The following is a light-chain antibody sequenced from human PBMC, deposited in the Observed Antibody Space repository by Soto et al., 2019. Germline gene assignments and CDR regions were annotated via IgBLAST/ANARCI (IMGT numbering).Light chain of an antibody. CDR1: QSVSSY. CDR3: QQRSNLPWT. Sequence: DIVFTQSPATLSLSPLQTSTLSCRASQSVSSYLAWYQQKPGQAPRLLIYDASNRATGIPVRFSGSGSGADYTLTISSLEPEDFAVYYCQQRSNLPWTFGQGTKVDIK. V-gene: IGKV3-11*01. CDR2: DAS. J-gene: IGKJ1*01.